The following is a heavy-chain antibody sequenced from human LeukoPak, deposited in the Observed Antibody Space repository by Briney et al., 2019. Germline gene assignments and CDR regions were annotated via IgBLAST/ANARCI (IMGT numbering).Heavy chain of an antibody. CDR1: GGSFSGYY. CDR3: ARGVRYSSSWYSPNGMDV. V-gene: IGHV4-34*01. J-gene: IGHJ6*04. CDR2: INHSGST. Sequence: SETLSLTCAVYGGSFSGYYWSWIRQPPGKGLEWIGEINHSGSTNYNPSPKSRVTISVDTSKNQFSLKLSSVTAADTAVYYCARGVRYSSSWYSPNGMDVWGKGTTVTVSS. D-gene: IGHD6-13*01.